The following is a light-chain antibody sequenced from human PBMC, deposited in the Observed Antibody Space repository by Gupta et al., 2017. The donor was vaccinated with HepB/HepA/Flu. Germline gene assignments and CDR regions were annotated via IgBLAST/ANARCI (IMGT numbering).Light chain of an antibody. Sequence: EIVLTQSPGTLSLSPGERATLSCRASQSVSSSYLAWYQQKPGQAPRLLIYGASSRATGIPDRISGSGSGTDFTLTISSLEPEDFAVYYCQQCGSSPWTFGQGTKVEIK. CDR1: QSVSSSY. V-gene: IGKV3-20*01. CDR2: GAS. J-gene: IGKJ1*01. CDR3: QQCGSSPWT.